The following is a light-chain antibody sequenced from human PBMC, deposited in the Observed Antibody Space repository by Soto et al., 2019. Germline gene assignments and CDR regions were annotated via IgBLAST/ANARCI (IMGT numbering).Light chain of an antibody. J-gene: IGLJ3*02. V-gene: IGLV2-14*01. CDR2: EVN. CDR1: SSDVGAYNY. CDR3: SSYIGSSTLV. Sequence: QSALTQPASVSGSPGQSITISCTGTSSDVGAYNYVSWYQQHPGKAPTLMIYEVNNRPSGISNRVSGSKSGNTASLTIFGLQAEDEADYYCSSYIGSSTLVFGGGTKVTVL.